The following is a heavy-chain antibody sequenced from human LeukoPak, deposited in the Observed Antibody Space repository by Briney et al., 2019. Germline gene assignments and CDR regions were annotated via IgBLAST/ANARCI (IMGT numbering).Heavy chain of an antibody. V-gene: IGHV3-23*01. CDR2: ISGTGGRT. Sequence: GGSLRLSCAASGFTFSSYAMNWVRQAPGKGLEWVSVISGTGGRTYYADSVKGRFTISRDNSKNTLYLQMNSLRAEDTAAYYCAKDRRTLDAFDIWGQGTMVTVSS. D-gene: IGHD6-6*01. J-gene: IGHJ3*02. CDR3: AKDRRTLDAFDI. CDR1: GFTFSSYA.